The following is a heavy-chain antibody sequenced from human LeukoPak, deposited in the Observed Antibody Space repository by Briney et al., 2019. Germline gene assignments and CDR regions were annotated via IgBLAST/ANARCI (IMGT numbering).Heavy chain of an antibody. CDR2: ISSNGGST. J-gene: IGHJ4*02. D-gene: IGHD1-20*01. V-gene: IGHV3-64*01. CDR3: ARDFGLTGKVDY. CDR1: GFTFSRYA. Sequence: GGSRRLSCAASGFTFSRYAMHWVRQAPGKGLESVSAISSNGGSTYYANSVKGRFTISRDNSKNTLYLQMGSLRAEDLAVYYCARDFGLTGKVDYWGQGTLVTVSS.